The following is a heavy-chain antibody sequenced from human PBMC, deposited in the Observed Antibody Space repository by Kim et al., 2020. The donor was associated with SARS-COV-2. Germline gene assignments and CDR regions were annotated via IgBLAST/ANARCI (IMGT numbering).Heavy chain of an antibody. D-gene: IGHD4-17*01. V-gene: IGHV5-51*01. CDR2: IYPGDSDT. Sequence: GESLKISCKGSGYSFTSYWIGWVRQMPGKGLEWMGIIYPGDSDTRYSPSFQGQVTISADKYISTAYLQWSSLKASDTAMYYCARHRGDYHNYYYYYGMDVWGQGTTVTVSS. CDR1: GYSFTSYW. CDR3: ARHRGDYHNYYYYYGMDV. J-gene: IGHJ6*02.